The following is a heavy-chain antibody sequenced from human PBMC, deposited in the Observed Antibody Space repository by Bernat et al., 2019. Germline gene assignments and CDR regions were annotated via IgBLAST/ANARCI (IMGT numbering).Heavy chain of an antibody. CDR1: GYTFTGYY. V-gene: IGHV1-2*04. CDR2: INPNSGGT. Sequence: QVQLVQSGAEVKKPGASVKVSCKASGYTFTGYYMHWVRQAPGQGLEWMGWINPNSGGTDYAQKFQGWVTMTRDTSISTAYMELSRLRSDDTAVYYCARDPGFIQGHWYFDPWGRGTLVTVSS. CDR3: ARDPGFIQGHWYFDP. D-gene: IGHD3-16*01. J-gene: IGHJ2*01.